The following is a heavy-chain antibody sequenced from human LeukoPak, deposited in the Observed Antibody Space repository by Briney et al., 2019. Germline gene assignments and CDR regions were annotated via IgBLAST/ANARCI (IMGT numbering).Heavy chain of an antibody. CDR1: GASISSYY. D-gene: IGHD6-13*01. CDR3: ARESAGAYSSSWYYFDY. J-gene: IGHJ4*02. CDR2: IYTSGST. V-gene: IGHV4-4*07. Sequence: PSETLSLTCTVSGASISSYYWSWIRQPAGKGLEWIGRIYTSGSTNYNPSLESRVSMSVDTSKNEFSLKLSSVTAADTAVYYCARESAGAYSSSWYYFDYWGQGTLVTVSS.